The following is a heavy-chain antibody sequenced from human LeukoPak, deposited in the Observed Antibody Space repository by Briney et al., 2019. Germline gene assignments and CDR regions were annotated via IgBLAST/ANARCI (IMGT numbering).Heavy chain of an antibody. V-gene: IGHV4-39*07. Sequence: SETLSLTCSVSDGSITIDSYYWGWVRQPPGKGLEWIGSIYYSGSTYYTPSLKSRAFISVDTSQNHFSLSLRSVTAADTAVYYCTRVYNPDYYYYMDVWGKGTTVTVSS. CDR2: IYYSGST. CDR3: TRVYNPDYYYYMDV. CDR1: DGSITIDSYY. J-gene: IGHJ6*03. D-gene: IGHD1-14*01.